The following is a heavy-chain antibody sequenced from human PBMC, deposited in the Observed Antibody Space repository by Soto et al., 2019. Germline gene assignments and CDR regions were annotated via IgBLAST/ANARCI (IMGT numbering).Heavy chain of an antibody. J-gene: IGHJ5*02. Sequence: ASVKVSCKASGYTFTSYAMHWVRQAPGQRLEWMGWINAGNGNTKYSQKFQGRVTITRDTSASTAYMELSSLRSEDTAVYYCARLKLPIVVVPDAISWFDPWGQGTLGTVSS. V-gene: IGHV1-3*01. CDR1: GYTFTSYA. CDR3: ARLKLPIVVVPDAISWFDP. CDR2: INAGNGNT. D-gene: IGHD2-2*01.